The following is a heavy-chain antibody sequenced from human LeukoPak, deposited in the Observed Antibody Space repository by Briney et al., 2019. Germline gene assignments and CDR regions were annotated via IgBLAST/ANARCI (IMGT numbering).Heavy chain of an antibody. CDR2: IKSKTDGGTT. V-gene: IGHV3-15*01. J-gene: IGHJ4*02. CDR3: TTGGYYDSSGYYVDY. Sequence: GGSLRLSCAASGFTFSNAWMSWVRQAPGKGLEWVGRIKSKTDGGTTDYAAPVKGRSTISRDDSKNTLYLQMNSLKTEDTAVYYCTTGGYYDSSGYYVDYWGQGTLVTVSS. CDR1: GFTFSNAW. D-gene: IGHD3-22*01.